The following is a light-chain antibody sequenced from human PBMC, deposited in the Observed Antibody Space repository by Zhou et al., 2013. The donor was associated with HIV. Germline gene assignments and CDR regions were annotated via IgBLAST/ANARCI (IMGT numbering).Light chain of an antibody. CDR1: QGISNW. CDR2: AAS. CDR3: QQANSFPLT. Sequence: DIQMTQSPASVSASVGDRVTISCRASQGISNWLVWYQQKPGQAPKLLVYAASHLLSGVPSRFSGSGFGTEFTLTISSLQPDDFATYYCQQANSFPLTFGGGTKLEIK. V-gene: IGKV1-12*01. J-gene: IGKJ4*01.